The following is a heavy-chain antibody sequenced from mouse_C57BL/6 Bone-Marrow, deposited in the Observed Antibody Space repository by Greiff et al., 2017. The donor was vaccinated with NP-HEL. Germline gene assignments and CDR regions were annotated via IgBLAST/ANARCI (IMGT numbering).Heavy chain of an antibody. CDR1: GYTFTSYW. V-gene: IGHV1-61*01. J-gene: IGHJ3*01. CDR3: ARGYSNPFAY. D-gene: IGHD2-5*01. Sequence: VQLQQPGAELVRPGSSVKLSCKASGYTFTSYWMDWVKQRPGQGLEWIGNIYPSDSETHYNQKFKDKATLTVDKSSSTAYMQLSSLTSEDSAVYYCARGYSNPFAYWDQGTLVTVSA. CDR2: IYPSDSET.